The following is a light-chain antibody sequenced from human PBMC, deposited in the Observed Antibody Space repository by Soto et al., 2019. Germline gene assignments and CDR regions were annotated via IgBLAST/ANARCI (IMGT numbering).Light chain of an antibody. J-gene: IGLJ3*02. CDR1: MRDVGAYNL. Sequence: QSALTQPASVSGSAGQSITISYSGTMRDVGAYNLVSWYQQHPDTAPKLIIYEVRNRPSGISSRFSGSRSGNTASLTISGLQSEDEGDYYCSAYTAISTLVFGGGTKLTVL. CDR3: SAYTAISTLV. V-gene: IGLV2-14*01. CDR2: EVR.